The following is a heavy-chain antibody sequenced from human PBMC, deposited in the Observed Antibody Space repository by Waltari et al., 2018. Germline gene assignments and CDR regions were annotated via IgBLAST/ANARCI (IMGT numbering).Heavy chain of an antibody. CDR1: AGSISSSNW. CDR3: AREDLYSSSVY. V-gene: IGHV4-4*02. J-gene: IGHJ4*02. Sequence: QVQLQESGPGLVKPSGTLSLTCAVSAGSISSSNWWSWVRQPPGKGLEWIGEIYHSGGTNYNPSLKSRVTISVDKSKDQFALELGSVTAADTAVYYCAREDLYSSSVYWGQGTLVTVSS. CDR2: IYHSGGT. D-gene: IGHD6-6*01.